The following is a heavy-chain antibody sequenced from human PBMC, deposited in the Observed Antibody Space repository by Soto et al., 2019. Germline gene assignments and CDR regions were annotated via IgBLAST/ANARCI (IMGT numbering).Heavy chain of an antibody. D-gene: IGHD6-19*01. CDR3: TTDDVAVACAEIDY. V-gene: IGHV3-15*01. Sequence: EVQLVESGGGLVKPGGSLRLSCAASGFTFSNAWMSWVRQAPGKGLEWVGRIKSKTDGGTTDYAAPVKGRFTISRDDSKNTLYLQMNSLKTEDTAVYYCTTDDVAVACAEIDYWGQGTLLTVSS. CDR1: GFTFSNAW. J-gene: IGHJ4*02. CDR2: IKSKTDGGTT.